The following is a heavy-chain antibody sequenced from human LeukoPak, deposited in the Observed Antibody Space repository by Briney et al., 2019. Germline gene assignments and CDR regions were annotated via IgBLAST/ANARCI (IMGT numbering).Heavy chain of an antibody. D-gene: IGHD4-23*01. CDR3: ATAKFGGNSYFDY. V-gene: IGHV1-46*01. CDR2: INPSGGST. CDR1: GYTFTSYF. J-gene: IGHJ4*02. Sequence: RASVKVSCKASGYTFTSYFIHWVRQAPGQGLEWMGIINPSGGSTNYAQKFQGRVTMTRDMSTSTVYMELSSLRSEDTAVYYCATAKFGGNSYFDYWGQGTLVTASS.